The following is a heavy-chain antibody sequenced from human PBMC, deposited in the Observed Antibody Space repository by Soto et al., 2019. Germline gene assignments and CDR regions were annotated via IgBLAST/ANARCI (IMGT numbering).Heavy chain of an antibody. CDR1: GFSFSTYS. J-gene: IGHJ4*02. CDR3: ARWDGYGDV. V-gene: IGHV3-23*01. CDR2: LSGGGSNT. Sequence: GGSLRLSCAASGFSFSTYSMAWVRQTPGKGLAWVSGLSGGGSNTFYADSVQGRFTISVDNSKNTVYLQMNSLRVEDTAAYYCARWDGYGDVWVQGTLVTVSS. D-gene: IGHD4-17*01.